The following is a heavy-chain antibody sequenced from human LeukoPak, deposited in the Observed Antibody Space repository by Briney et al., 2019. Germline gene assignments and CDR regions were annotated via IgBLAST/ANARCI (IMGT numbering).Heavy chain of an antibody. J-gene: IGHJ6*03. D-gene: IGHD6-6*01. Sequence: PSETLSLTCTVSGGSISSSSYYWGWIRQPPGKGLEWIGSIYYSGSTYYNPSLKCRVTISVDTSKNQFSLKLSSVTAADTAVYYCARVEYSSSSGYFYYYYYMDVWGEGTTVTVSS. CDR1: GGSISSSSYY. CDR3: ARVEYSSSSGYFYYYYYMDV. CDR2: IYYSGST. V-gene: IGHV4-39*07.